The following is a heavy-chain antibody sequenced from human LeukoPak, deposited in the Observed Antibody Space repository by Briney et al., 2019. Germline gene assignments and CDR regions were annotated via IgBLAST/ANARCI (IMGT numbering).Heavy chain of an antibody. J-gene: IGHJ4*02. D-gene: IGHD7-27*01. Sequence: PGASLRLSCAASGFTFSSYAMNWVRQAPGKGLEWVSAISGSGGSTYYADSVKGRFTISRDNSKNTLHLQMDSLRAEDTAVYSCAKVTTLGLFDYWGQGTLVTVSS. CDR3: AKVTTLGLFDY. CDR1: GFTFSSYA. V-gene: IGHV3-23*01. CDR2: ISGSGGST.